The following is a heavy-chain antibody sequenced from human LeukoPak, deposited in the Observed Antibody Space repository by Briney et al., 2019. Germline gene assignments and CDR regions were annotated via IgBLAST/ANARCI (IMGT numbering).Heavy chain of an antibody. CDR3: AKGDPFDP. J-gene: IGHJ5*02. CDR2: IYIGGLYNNNTT. CDR1: GFIVSSNY. V-gene: IGHV3-66*01. D-gene: IGHD2-21*02. Sequence: GGSLRLSCAASGFIVSSNYMTWVRQAPGKGLEWVSVIYIGGLYNNNTTYYADSVKGRFTISRDNSKNTLYLQMNSLRAEDTAVYYCAKGDPFDPWGQGTLVTVSS.